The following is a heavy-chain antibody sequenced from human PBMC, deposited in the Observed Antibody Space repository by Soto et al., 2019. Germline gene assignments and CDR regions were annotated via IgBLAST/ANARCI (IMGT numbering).Heavy chain of an antibody. D-gene: IGHD2-8*01. Sequence: SSDNDYWGWIRQPPGKGLEWIGNIYYSGSTYYNPSLKSRVTISVDTSKNQFSLKLSSVTAADTAVYYCARLSMQDYYYYGMDVWGQGTTVTVSS. CDR2: IYYSGST. J-gene: IGHJ6*02. V-gene: IGHV4-39*01. CDR1: SSDNDY. CDR3: ARLSMQDYYYYGMDV.